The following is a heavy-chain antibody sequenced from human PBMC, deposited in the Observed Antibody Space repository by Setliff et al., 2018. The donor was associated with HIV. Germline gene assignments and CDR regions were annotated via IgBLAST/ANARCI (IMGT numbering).Heavy chain of an antibody. D-gene: IGHD7-27*01. CDR2: IKQDGSEK. CDR3: ARDLNWGFDY. Sequence: GGSLRLSCAASGFTFSTYWMTWVRQAPGAGLEWVVNIKQDGSEKNYVDSVKGRITISRDNAKNSVYLQMNSLRAEDTAVYYCARDLNWGFDYWGQGTLVTVSS. CDR1: GFTFSTYW. J-gene: IGHJ4*02. V-gene: IGHV3-7*03.